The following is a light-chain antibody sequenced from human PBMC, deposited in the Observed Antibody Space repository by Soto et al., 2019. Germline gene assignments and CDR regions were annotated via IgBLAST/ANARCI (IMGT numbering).Light chain of an antibody. CDR1: SSDVGGYNF. J-gene: IGLJ3*02. CDR3: SSYRSSSTWV. Sequence: QSALTQPASVSGSPGQSITISCIGTSSDVGGYNFVSWYQQHPGKAPKLMIYDVSNRPSGVSNRFSGSKSGNTASLTISGLQAEDEADYYCSSYRSSSTWVFGGGTKVTVL. V-gene: IGLV2-14*01. CDR2: DVS.